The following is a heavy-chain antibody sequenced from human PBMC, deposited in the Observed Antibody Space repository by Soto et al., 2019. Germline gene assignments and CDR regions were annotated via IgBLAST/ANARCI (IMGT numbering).Heavy chain of an antibody. CDR1: GYSIREYY. CDR3: ARCQRGLRSDVDS. Sequence: APVNRSRKSGGYSIREYYRKWLRQSHRKGLEYMGWISPKSGGVAYAQKFRGRVTMTRDMSVNLAYLHLISLKPDDMAWYLGARCQRGLRSDVDSWGEGAVVTYPQ. CDR2: ISPKSGGV. D-gene: IGHD3-16*01. J-gene: IGHJ4*02. V-gene: IGHV1-2*02.